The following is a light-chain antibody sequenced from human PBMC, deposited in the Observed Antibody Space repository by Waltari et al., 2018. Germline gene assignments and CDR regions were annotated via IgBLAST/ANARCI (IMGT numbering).Light chain of an antibody. J-gene: IGLJ1*01. CDR3: QVWDANTDPGV. CDR1: NIERKS. Sequence: SYVLTQPPPVAVAPGQTARVPCGANNIERKSVHRYQQKPGQAPVLVISYDSDRPSGIPERFSGSNSGDTATLTISRVEAGDEADYYCQVWDANTDPGVFGTGTEVTVL. CDR2: YDS. V-gene: IGLV3-21*01.